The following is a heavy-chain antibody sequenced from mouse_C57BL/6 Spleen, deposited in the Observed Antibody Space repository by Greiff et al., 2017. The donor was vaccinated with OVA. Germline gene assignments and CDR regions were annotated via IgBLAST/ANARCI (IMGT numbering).Heavy chain of an antibody. J-gene: IGHJ3*01. CDR1: GYTFTDHT. V-gene: IGHV1-78*01. Sequence: QVQLQQSDAELVKPGASVKISCKVSGYTFTDHTIHWMKQRPEQGLEWIGYIYPRDGSTKYNEKFKGKATLTADKSSSTAYMQLNSLTSEVSAVYFCARGYYYGSSYGWFAYWGQGTLVTVSA. CDR2: IYPRDGST. D-gene: IGHD1-1*01. CDR3: ARGYYYGSSYGWFAY.